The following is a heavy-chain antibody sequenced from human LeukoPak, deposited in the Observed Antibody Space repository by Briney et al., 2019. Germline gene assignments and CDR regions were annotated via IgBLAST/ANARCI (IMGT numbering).Heavy chain of an antibody. CDR3: ARHSNYYESGGPLDY. CDR2: INHSGGT. CDR1: GFTFSSYD. D-gene: IGHD3-22*01. V-gene: IGHV4-34*01. J-gene: IGHJ4*02. Sequence: GSLRLSCAASGFTFSSYDMTWVRQPPGKGLEWIGEINHSGGTNYNPSLKSRVTISVDTSKNQLSLMLSSVTAADTAVYYCARHSNYYESGGPLDYWGQGTLVTVSS.